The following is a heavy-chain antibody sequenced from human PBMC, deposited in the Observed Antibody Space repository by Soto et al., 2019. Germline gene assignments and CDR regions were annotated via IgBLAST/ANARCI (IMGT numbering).Heavy chain of an antibody. CDR2: INPSGGST. CDR3: ARGSRAGIQLWSYYFDY. V-gene: IGHV1-46*01. CDR1: GYTFTSYY. J-gene: IGHJ4*02. Sequence: QVQLVQSGAEVKKPGASVKVSCKASGYTFTSYYMHWVRQAPGQGLEWMGIINPSGGSTSYAQKFQGRVTMTSDTSTSTVYMELSSLRSEDTAVYYCARGSRAGIQLWSYYFDYWGQGTLVTVSS. D-gene: IGHD5-18*01.